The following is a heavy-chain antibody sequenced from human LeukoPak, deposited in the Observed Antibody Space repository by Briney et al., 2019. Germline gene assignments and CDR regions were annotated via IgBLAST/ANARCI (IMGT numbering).Heavy chain of an antibody. Sequence: GGSLRLSCVASGFTFSTYWMNWVRQAPGRGLEWVANIREDGSEKNYVDSVKGRFTISRDNAKNSLHLQMNNLRAGDTAVYYCATDRREEPSNYNRNRFTYWGQGTLVSVSS. CDR2: IREDGSEK. CDR1: GFTFSTYW. J-gene: IGHJ4*02. V-gene: IGHV3-7*05. D-gene: IGHD1-14*01. CDR3: ATDRREEPSNYNRNRFTY.